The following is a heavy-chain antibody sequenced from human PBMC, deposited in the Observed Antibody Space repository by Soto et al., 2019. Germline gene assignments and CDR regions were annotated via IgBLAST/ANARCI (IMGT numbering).Heavy chain of an antibody. CDR1: GDTFNFYS. CDR3: SSSYGSGYRAFES. V-gene: IGHV1-69*02. CDR2: VNPIVSMS. D-gene: IGHD3-10*01. Sequence: QVPVVQSGAEVKRPGSSVKVSCKASGDTFNFYSINWVRQAPGLGLEWMGRVNPIVSMSNYAQKFQGRVTMTADKSTSTAYMALRSLRSADTAIYYCSSSYGSGYRAFESWCQGALVTVSS. J-gene: IGHJ4*02.